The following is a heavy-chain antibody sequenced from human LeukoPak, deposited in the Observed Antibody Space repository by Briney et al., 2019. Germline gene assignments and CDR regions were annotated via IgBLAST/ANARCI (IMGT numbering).Heavy chain of an antibody. CDR1: GYTFTGYY. CDR3: ARARYGDYVPFDY. J-gene: IGHJ4*02. V-gene: IGHV1-69*13. CDR2: IIPIFGTA. D-gene: IGHD4-17*01. Sequence: SVKVSCKASGYTFTGYYMHWVRQAPGQGLEWMGGIIPIFGTANYAQKFQGRVTITADESTSTAYMELSSLRSEDTAVYYCARARYGDYVPFDYWGQGTLVTVSS.